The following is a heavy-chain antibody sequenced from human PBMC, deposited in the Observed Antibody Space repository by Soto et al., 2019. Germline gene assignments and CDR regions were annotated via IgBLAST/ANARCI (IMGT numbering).Heavy chain of an antibody. CDR3: ARDCWSGSTPPH. V-gene: IGHV3-74*01. CDR2: INSDGSST. J-gene: IGHJ4*02. CDR1: GVTFRSYW. D-gene: IGHD3-3*01. Sequence: GGSLRLSCAASGVTFRSYWMHWVRQAPGKGLVWVSRINSDGSSTSYADSVKGRFTISRDNAKNTLYLQMNSLRAEDTAVYYCARDCWSGSTPPHWGQGTLVTVSS.